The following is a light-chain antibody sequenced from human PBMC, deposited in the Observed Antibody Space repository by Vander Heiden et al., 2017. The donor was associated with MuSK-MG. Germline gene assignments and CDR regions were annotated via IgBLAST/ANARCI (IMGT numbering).Light chain of an antibody. CDR1: QGIRNE. J-gene: IGKJ4*01. CDR2: GAS. CDR3: QQDDSYPLT. Sequence: QMNQSSSSLSASVGDRVTITWRARQGIRNELGWYQQKPGKSPKRLIYGASTWEGGVPARFSGIGSGTDFTLTISSLQPEDFAIYFCQQDDSYPLTFGGGTEVEIK. V-gene: IGKV1-17*01.